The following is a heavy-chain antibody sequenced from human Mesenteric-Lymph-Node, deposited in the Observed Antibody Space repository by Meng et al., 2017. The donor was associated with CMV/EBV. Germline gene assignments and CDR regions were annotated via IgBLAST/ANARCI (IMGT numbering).Heavy chain of an antibody. Sequence: KVSCKGSGYTFSSDWIGWVLQTPGKGLEWMGIIYPGDSDTRYIPSFQGQVTISADKSITTAYLQWSSLKASDTAMYYCARQDLSLFYNRGWSYNAFDIWGQGTMVTVSS. CDR1: GYTFSSDW. J-gene: IGHJ3*02. D-gene: IGHD6-19*01. V-gene: IGHV5-51*01. CDR2: IYPGDSDT. CDR3: ARQDLSLFYNRGWSYNAFDI.